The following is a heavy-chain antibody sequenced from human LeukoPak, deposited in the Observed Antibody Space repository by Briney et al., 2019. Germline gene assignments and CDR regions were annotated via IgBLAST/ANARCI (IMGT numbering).Heavy chain of an antibody. CDR3: ARSTMGRGVTYYYYYGMDV. Sequence: GESLRLSCTASAFTFSSYGMHWVRQAPGKGLEWVAVIWYDGSNKYYADSVKGRFTISRDNSKNTLYLQMNSLRAEDTAVYYCARSTMGRGVTYYYYYGMDVWGKGTTVTVSS. V-gene: IGHV3-33*01. CDR2: IWYDGSNK. J-gene: IGHJ6*04. D-gene: IGHD3-10*01. CDR1: AFTFSSYG.